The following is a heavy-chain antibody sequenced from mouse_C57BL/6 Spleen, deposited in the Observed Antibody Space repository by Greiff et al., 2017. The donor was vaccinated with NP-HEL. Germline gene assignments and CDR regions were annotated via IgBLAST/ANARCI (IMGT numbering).Heavy chain of an antibody. J-gene: IGHJ4*01. Sequence: VKLVESGPGLVQPSQSLSITCTVSGFSLTSYGVHWVRQSPGKGLEWLGVIWSGGSTDYNAAFISRLSISKDNSKSQVFFKMNSLQADDTAIYYCARNRDGKVLYAMDYWGQGTSVTVSS. CDR2: IWSGGST. V-gene: IGHV2-2*01. CDR3: ARNRDGKVLYAMDY. D-gene: IGHD3-3*01. CDR1: GFSLTSYG.